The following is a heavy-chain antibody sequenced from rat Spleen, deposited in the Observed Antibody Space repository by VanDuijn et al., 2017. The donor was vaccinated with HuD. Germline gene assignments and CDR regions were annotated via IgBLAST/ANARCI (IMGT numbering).Heavy chain of an antibody. D-gene: IGHD3-8*01. Sequence: EVQLVESGGGLVQPGRSLKLSCAASGFTFSDYNMAWVRQAPRKGLEWVATIIYDGTRTYYRDSVKGRFTISRYNANSTLYLQMDSLRSEDTATYYCTTDLANNPVASWGQGTLVTVSS. CDR2: IIYDGTRT. CDR1: GFTFSDYN. CDR3: TTDLANNPVAS. J-gene: IGHJ3*01. V-gene: IGHV5S10*01.